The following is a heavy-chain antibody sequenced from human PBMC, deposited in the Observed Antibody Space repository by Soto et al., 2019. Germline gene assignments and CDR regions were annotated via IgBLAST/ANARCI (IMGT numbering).Heavy chain of an antibody. CDR1: GGSFGVYC. Sequence: PSETLPVTWAIYGGSFGVYCWSWIGQHPGKGLEWIGEINHSGSTNYNPCLMSRVTISVDTSKNHFSLKLSSVTAADTAVYYCARGPTASSGSKGDAFDIWGQGTLVTVSS. CDR2: INHSGST. J-gene: IGHJ3*02. CDR3: ARGPTASSGSKGDAFDI. D-gene: IGHD6-19*01. V-gene: IGHV4-34*01.